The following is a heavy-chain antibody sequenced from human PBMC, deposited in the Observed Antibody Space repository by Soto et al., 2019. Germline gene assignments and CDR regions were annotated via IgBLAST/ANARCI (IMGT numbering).Heavy chain of an antibody. J-gene: IGHJ6*03. CDR3: ARLGHSSSWYGDYYYYYMDV. D-gene: IGHD6-13*01. Sequence: GESLKISCKGSGYSFTSYWIGWVRQMPGKGLEWMGIIYPGDSDTRYSPSFQGQVTISADKSISTAYLQWSSLKASDTAMYYCARLGHSSSWYGDYYYYYMDVWGKGTTVTVSS. CDR1: GYSFTSYW. V-gene: IGHV5-51*01. CDR2: IYPGDSDT.